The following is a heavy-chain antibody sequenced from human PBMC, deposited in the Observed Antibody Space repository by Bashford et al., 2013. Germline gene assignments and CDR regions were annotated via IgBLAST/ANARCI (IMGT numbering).Heavy chain of an antibody. CDR1: GFTFDDYG. J-gene: IGHJ6*02. D-gene: IGHD3-16*01. V-gene: IGHV3-20*04. CDR2: INWDGDV. Sequence: GGSLRLSCETSGFTFDDYGLTWVRQAPGKGLEWVSGINWDGDVGYADSVKGRFTISRDNVKKSVYLQMDSLRVDDTALYYCARALGGDFYYGLDVWGHGTAVTVSS. CDR3: ARALGGDFYYGLDV.